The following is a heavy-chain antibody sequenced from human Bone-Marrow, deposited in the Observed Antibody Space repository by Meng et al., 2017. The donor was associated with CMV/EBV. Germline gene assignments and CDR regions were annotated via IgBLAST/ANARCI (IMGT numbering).Heavy chain of an antibody. CDR2: IKSETFGGTT. CDR1: GFDFTGAW. CDR3: TGDGRYVFTGAF. D-gene: IGHD7-27*01. V-gene: IGHV3-15*01. Sequence: EMQLVAPGGGLVKPGESLRLSCAASGFDFTGAWMTWVRQTPGKGLEWVGRIKSETFGGTTDYAAPVKGRFTISRDDSKNTLFLQMNSLKTEDTAVYFCTGDGRYVFTGAFRGQGALVTVSS. J-gene: IGHJ4*02.